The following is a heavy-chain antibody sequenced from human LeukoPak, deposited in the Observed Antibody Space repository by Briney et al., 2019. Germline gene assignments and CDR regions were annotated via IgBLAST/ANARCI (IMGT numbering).Heavy chain of an antibody. CDR2: IYYSGST. CDR1: GVSISSFY. J-gene: IGHJ4*02. D-gene: IGHD6-19*01. Sequence: SETLSLTCTVSGVSISSFYWSWIRQPPGKGLEWIGYIYYSGSTNYNPSLKSRATISLDTSKNQFSLKLSSVTAADTAVYYCARGCSSGLFFDYWGQGTLVTVSS. CDR3: ARGCSSGLFFDY. V-gene: IGHV4-59*01.